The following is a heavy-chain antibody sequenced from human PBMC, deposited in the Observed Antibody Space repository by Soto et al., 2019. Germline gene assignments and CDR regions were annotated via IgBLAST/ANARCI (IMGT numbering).Heavy chain of an antibody. CDR2: ISSSSSTI. V-gene: IGHV3-48*02. CDR1: GFTFSSYS. CDR3: ARVAARLYYYYGMDV. J-gene: IGHJ6*02. D-gene: IGHD6-6*01. Sequence: EVQLVESGGGLVQPGGSLRLSCAASGFTFSSYSMNWVRQAPGKGLEWVSYISSSSSTIYYADSVKGRFTISRDNAKNSLYLEMNSLRDEDTAVYYCARVAARLYYYYGMDVWGQGTTVTVSS.